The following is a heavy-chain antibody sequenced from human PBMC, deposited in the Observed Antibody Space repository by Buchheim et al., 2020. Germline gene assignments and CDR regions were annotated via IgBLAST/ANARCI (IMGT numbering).Heavy chain of an antibody. CDR3: TSTTPEAMIVVPGVVSLYYYYYYGMDV. CDR2: IKSKTDGGTT. CDR1: GFTFSNAW. Sequence: EVQLVESGGGLVKPGGSLRLSCAASGFTFSNAWMSWVRQAPGKGLEWVGRIKSKTDGGTTDYAAPVKGRFTISRDDSKNTLYLQMNSLKTEDTAVYYCTSTTPEAMIVVPGVVSLYYYYYYGMDVWGQGTT. J-gene: IGHJ6*02. D-gene: IGHD3-22*01. V-gene: IGHV3-15*01.